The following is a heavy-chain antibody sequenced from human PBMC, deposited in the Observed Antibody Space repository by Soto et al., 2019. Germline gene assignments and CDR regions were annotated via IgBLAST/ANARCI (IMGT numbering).Heavy chain of an antibody. D-gene: IGHD3-3*01. CDR1: GYTLTELS. J-gene: IGHJ5*02. CDR2: IIPIFGTA. Sequence: SVKVSFKVSGYTLTELSMHWVRQAPGQGLEWMGGIIPIFGTANYAQKFQGRVTITADESTSTAYMELSSLRSEDTAVYYCARDRGAFGVVIDWFDPWGQGTLVTVSS. CDR3: ARDRGAFGVVIDWFDP. V-gene: IGHV1-69*13.